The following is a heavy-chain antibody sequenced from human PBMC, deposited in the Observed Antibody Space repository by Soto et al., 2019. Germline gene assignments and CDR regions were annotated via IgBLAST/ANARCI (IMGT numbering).Heavy chain of an antibody. CDR3: ASPRGVITGRWFDP. D-gene: IGHD3-22*01. Sequence: PSETLSLTCTVSGGSISSSSYYWGWIRQPPGKGLEWIGSIYYSGSTYYNPSLKSRVTISVDTSKNQFSLKLSSVTAADTAVYYCASPRGVITGRWFDPWGQGTLVTVSS. CDR2: IYYSGST. V-gene: IGHV4-39*01. J-gene: IGHJ5*02. CDR1: GGSISSSSYY.